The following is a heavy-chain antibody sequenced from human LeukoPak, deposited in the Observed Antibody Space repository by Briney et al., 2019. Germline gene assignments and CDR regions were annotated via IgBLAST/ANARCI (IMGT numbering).Heavy chain of an antibody. CDR3: ARVVAGQLEDYFDY. D-gene: IGHD6-13*01. V-gene: IGHV3-23*01. CDR2: MSGSGGTT. CDR1: GFTFSNYA. J-gene: IGHJ4*02. Sequence: PGGSLRLSCAASGFTFSNYAMNWVRQTPGKGLEWVSVMSGSGGTTYYADSVRGRFTISRDNFKNTLYLQMNSLRAEDTAVYYCARVVAGQLEDYFDYWGQGTLVTVSS.